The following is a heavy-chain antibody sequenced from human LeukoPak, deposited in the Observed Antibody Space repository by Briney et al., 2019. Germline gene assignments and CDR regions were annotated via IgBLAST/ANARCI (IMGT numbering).Heavy chain of an antibody. D-gene: IGHD6-13*01. V-gene: IGHV3-30*03. J-gene: IGHJ3*02. CDR3: ARDSRVWQLTDDAFDI. CDR2: ISYDGSNK. Sequence: GGSLRLSCAASGFTFSSYGMHWVRQAPGKGLEWVAVISYDGSNKYYADSVKGRFTISRDNAKNSLYLQMNSLRAEDTAVYYCARDSRVWQLTDDAFDIWGQGTMVTVSS. CDR1: GFTFSSYG.